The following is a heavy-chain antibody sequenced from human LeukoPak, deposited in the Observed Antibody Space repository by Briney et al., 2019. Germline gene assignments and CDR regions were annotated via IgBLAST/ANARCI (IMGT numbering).Heavy chain of an antibody. J-gene: IGHJ3*02. CDR2: IYPGHSDT. Sequence: GESLKVSRKHSVYSFTRYWICWVRQMPREGLEWVGIIYPGHSDTRYRPSFQGQVSISADKSISTAYLQWSSLKASDTAMYYCARLRVPWDAFDIWGQGRMVTVSS. CDR3: ARLRVPWDAFDI. CDR1: VYSFTRYW. D-gene: IGHD3-16*01. V-gene: IGHV5-51*01.